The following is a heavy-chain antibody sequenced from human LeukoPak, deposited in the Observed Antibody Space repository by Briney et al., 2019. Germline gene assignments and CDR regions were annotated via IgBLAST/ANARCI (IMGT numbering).Heavy chain of an antibody. CDR1: GFTFSTYA. J-gene: IGHJ4*02. Sequence: GGTLRLSCAASGFTFSTYAMNWVRQAPGKGLEWVSTFSGSVDTTYYADSVKGRFTISRDNSKNTLYLQMDTLTAEDTAVYYCAKDQGASSYSFDYWGRGTLVAVSS. CDR3: AKDQGASSYSFDY. V-gene: IGHV3-23*01. CDR2: FSGSVDTT. D-gene: IGHD1-26*01.